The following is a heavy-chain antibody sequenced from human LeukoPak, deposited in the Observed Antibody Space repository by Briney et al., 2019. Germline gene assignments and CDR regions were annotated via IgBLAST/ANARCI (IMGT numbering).Heavy chain of an antibody. CDR1: RFTFSSYA. CDR3: AKGPGPGYFYYYMDV. J-gene: IGHJ6*03. V-gene: IGHV3-23*01. Sequence: GGSLRLSCAASRFTFSSYAMSWVRQAAGKGLEWVSAITGSGGSTYYADSLKGRFIISRDNSKNTLYLQMNSLRAEDTAVYYCAKGPGPGYFYYYMDVWGKGTTVTVSS. CDR2: ITGSGGST.